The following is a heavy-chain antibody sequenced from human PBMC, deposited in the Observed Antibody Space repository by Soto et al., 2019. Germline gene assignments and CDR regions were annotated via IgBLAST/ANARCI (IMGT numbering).Heavy chain of an antibody. Sequence: QVQLVESGGGVVQPGGSLRLSCAASGFTFRNHAMHWVRQAPGKGLECLAVIAYDGSNAFYRDSVKGRFTVSRANSKNTLYLPMDSLRSEDTGVYYCARGDREDILVVVGARPGEYGIDIWGQGTTVTVSS. V-gene: IGHV3-30-3*01. J-gene: IGHJ6*02. D-gene: IGHD2-15*01. CDR2: IAYDGSNA. CDR3: ARGDREDILVVVGARPGEYGIDI. CDR1: GFTFRNHA.